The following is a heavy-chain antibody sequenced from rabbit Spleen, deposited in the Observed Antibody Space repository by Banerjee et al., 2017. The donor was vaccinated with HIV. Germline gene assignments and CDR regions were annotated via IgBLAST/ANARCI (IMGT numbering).Heavy chain of an antibody. CDR1: GFTLSSYY. D-gene: IGHD8-1*01. CDR2: IDPVFGIT. J-gene: IGHJ6*01. V-gene: IGHV1S7*01. CDR3: ARDGAGGSYFAL. Sequence: HLKESGGGLVQPGGSLKLSCTASGFTLSSYYMNWVRQAPGKGLEWIGYIDPVFGITYYANWVNGRFSISRENAQNTVFLQMTSLTAADTATYLCARDGAGGSYFALWGPGTLVTVS.